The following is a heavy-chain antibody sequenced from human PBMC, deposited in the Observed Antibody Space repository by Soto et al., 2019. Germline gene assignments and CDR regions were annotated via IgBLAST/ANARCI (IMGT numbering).Heavy chain of an antibody. D-gene: IGHD6-19*01. J-gene: IGHJ6*02. Sequence: ASVKVSCKASGYTFTSYGISWVRQAPGQGLEWMGWISAYNGNTNYAQKLQGRVTMTTDTSTSTAYMELSSLRSDDTAVYYCASGSGWYFLYYYGMDVWGQGTTVTVSS. V-gene: IGHV1-18*04. CDR2: ISAYNGNT. CDR1: GYTFTSYG. CDR3: ASGSGWYFLYYYGMDV.